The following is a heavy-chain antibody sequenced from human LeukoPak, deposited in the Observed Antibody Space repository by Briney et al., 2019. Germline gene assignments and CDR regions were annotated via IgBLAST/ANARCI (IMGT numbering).Heavy chain of an antibody. CDR3: ARDGSGFRDAFDI. CDR2: IYYSGST. Sequence: SETLSLTCTVSGGSISSYYWTWVRQPPGKGLEWIGNIYYSGSTNYNPSLKSRVTISVDTSKNQFSLKLTSVTAADTAVYYCARDGSGFRDAFDIWGQGTMVTVSS. J-gene: IGHJ3*02. V-gene: IGHV4-59*01. D-gene: IGHD6-19*01. CDR1: GGSISSYY.